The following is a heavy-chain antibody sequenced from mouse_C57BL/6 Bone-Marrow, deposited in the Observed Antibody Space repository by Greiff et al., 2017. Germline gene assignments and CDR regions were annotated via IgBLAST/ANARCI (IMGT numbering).Heavy chain of an antibody. V-gene: IGHV1-82*01. J-gene: IGHJ2*01. D-gene: IGHD2-3*01. CDR3: AIDGYADY. CDR2: IYPGDGDT. CDR1: GYAFSSSC. Sequence: VQLQQSGPELVKPGASVKISCKASGYAFSSSCMNWVKQRPGKGLEWIGRIYPGDGDTNYNGKFKGKATLTADKSSSTAYMQLSSLTSEDSAVYFCAIDGYADYGGQGTTLTVSS.